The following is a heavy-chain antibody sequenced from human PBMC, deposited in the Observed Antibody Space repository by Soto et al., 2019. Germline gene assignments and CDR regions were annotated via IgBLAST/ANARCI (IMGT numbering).Heavy chain of an antibody. V-gene: IGHV1-18*01. CDR2: LNAHNGNT. D-gene: IGHD6-6*01. J-gene: IGHJ4*02. CDR3: ARGRDGDY. CDR1: GYAFTTYG. Sequence: QDHLVQSGAAVKKPGASVKVSCKGSGYAFTTYGITWVRQAPEQGLEWMGWLNAHNGNTNYAQQLQGRVAVTRATSTSTAYMALRSLRSDDTAVYYCARGRDGDYGGQGARVTVSS.